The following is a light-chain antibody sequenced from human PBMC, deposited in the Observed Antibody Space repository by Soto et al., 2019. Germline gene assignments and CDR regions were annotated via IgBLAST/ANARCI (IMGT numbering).Light chain of an antibody. CDR1: SSDVGGYNY. Sequence: QSVLTQPASVSGSPGQSITISCSGTSSDVGGYNYVSWYQQRPGKAPKLMIYDVSNRPSGVSDRFSGSKSANTASLTISGLQAEDEADYYCSSYTSSSTVVFGGGTKLTVL. J-gene: IGLJ2*01. V-gene: IGLV2-14*01. CDR2: DVS. CDR3: SSYTSSSTVV.